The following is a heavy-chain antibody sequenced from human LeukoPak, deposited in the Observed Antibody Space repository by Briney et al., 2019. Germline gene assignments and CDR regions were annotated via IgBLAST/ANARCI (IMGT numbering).Heavy chain of an antibody. J-gene: IGHJ4*02. V-gene: IGHV3-30*02. CDR2: IRYDGTNK. CDR1: GFTFSSYG. CDR3: AKAEYQLENFDY. D-gene: IGHD2-2*01. Sequence: GGSLRLSCAASGFTFSSYGMHWVRQAPGKGLEWVAFIRYDGTNKYYADSVKGRFTISRDNSKNTLFLQMNSLRTEVTAVYYCAKAEYQLENFDYWGPGTLVTVSS.